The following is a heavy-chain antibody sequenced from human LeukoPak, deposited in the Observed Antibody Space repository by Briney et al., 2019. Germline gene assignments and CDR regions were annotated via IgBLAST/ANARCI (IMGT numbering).Heavy chain of an antibody. J-gene: IGHJ4*02. D-gene: IGHD6-25*01. CDR2: FSVGGTLI. V-gene: IGHV3-48*04. Sequence: GGSLRLSCAASGFTFSSYWMSWVRQAPGKGLEWVSYFSVGGTLIYYADSVKGRFTISRDNAKNALYLQMNSLRVEDTAVYYCARGSWPFDYWGQGTLVTVSS. CDR3: ARGSWPFDY. CDR1: GFTFSSYW.